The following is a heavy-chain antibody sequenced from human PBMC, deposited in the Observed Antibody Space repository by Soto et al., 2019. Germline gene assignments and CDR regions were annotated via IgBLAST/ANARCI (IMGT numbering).Heavy chain of an antibody. CDR3: AKDLVLNXGYMXGPFEN. CDR2: IYHTGST. Sequence: QVQLQESGPGLVKPSGTLSLTCAVSGGSIRTTNWWNWVRQSPGKGLEWIGEIYHTGSTNYNPSLKSRATISVDNSNNQFSLELTSXTAADXAVYFCAKDLVLNXGYMXGPFENWGPGTLVTVSS. V-gene: IGHV4-4*02. CDR1: GGSIRTTNW. D-gene: IGHD6-6*01. J-gene: IGHJ4*02.